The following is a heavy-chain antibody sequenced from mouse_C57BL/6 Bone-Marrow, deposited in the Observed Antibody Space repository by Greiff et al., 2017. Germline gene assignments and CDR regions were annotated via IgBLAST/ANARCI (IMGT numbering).Heavy chain of an antibody. J-gene: IGHJ2*01. CDR2: IDPENGAT. V-gene: IGHV14-4*01. CDR3: TRGGYFDY. CDR1: GFNIKDDY. Sequence: VQLQQSGAELVRPGASVKLSCTASGFNIKDDYMHWVKQRPEQGLEWIGWIDPENGATEYASKFQGKATITADTSSNTAYLQLSSLTSEDTAVYYCTRGGYFDYWGQGTTLTVSS.